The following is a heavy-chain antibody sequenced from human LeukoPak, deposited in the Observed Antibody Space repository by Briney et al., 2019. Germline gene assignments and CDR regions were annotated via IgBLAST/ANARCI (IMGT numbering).Heavy chain of an antibody. D-gene: IGHD1-26*01. J-gene: IGHJ4*02. CDR2: ISAYNGNT. CDR1: GYTFTSYG. V-gene: IGHV1-18*01. CDR3: ARDYSGSYYRNTFDY. Sequence: GASVKVSCKASGYTFTSYGISWVRQAPGQGLEWMGWISAYNGNTNYAQKLQGRVTITRDTSASTAYMELSSLRSEDTAVYYCARDYSGSYYRNTFDYWGQGTLVTVSS.